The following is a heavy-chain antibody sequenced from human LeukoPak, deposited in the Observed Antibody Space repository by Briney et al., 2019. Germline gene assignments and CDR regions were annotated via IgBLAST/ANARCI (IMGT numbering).Heavy chain of an antibody. CDR1: GFTFRTYD. J-gene: IGHJ4*01. CDR2: IRSRSGDM. CDR3: ARQYDGSGYPFDY. Sequence: GGSLRLSCVASGFTFRTYDMHWVRQAPGKGLEWVSSIRSRSGDMLYADSVRGRFTISRDNAKNSLHLQMNSLRAEDTAVYYCARQYDGSGYPFDYWGHGTLVTVSS. V-gene: IGHV3-21*01. D-gene: IGHD3-22*01.